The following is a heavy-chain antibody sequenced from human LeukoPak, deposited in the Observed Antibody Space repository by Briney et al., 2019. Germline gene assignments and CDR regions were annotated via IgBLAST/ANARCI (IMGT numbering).Heavy chain of an antibody. CDR3: ARGLPPGDAFDI. D-gene: IGHD5-12*01. J-gene: IGHJ3*02. V-gene: IGHV4-39*07. CDR1: GGSISSSSYY. Sequence: SETLSLTCTVSGGSISSSSYYWGWIRQPPGKGLEWIGRIYTSGSTNYNPSLKSRVTISVDTSKNQFSLKLSSVTAADTAVYYCARGLPPGDAFDIWGQGTMVTVSS. CDR2: IYTSGST.